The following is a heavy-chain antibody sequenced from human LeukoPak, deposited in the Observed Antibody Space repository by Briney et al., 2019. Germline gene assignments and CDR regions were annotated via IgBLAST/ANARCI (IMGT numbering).Heavy chain of an antibody. Sequence: SETLSLTCTVSGGSISTYYWSWIRQPPGKGLEWIGYIYYSGSTNYNPSLKSRVTISVDTSKNQFSLKLSSVTAADTAVYYCAGFSSGWSGYYFDYWGQGTLVTVSS. CDR3: AGFSSGWSGYYFDY. V-gene: IGHV4-59*01. CDR2: IYYSGST. CDR1: GGSISTYY. D-gene: IGHD6-19*01. J-gene: IGHJ4*02.